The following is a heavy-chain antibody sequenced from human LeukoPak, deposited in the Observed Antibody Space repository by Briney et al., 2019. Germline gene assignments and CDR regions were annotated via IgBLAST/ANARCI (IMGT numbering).Heavy chain of an antibody. Sequence: SQTFSLTCAISGDSVSSNSAAWNWIRQSPSRGLEWLGRTYYRSKWYNDYAVSVKSRITINPDTSKNQFSLQLNSVTPEDTAVYYCARGEYYGSGRFYNWFDPWGQGTLVTVSS. CDR3: ARGEYYGSGRFYNWFDP. CDR1: GDSVSSNSAA. CDR2: TYYRSKWYN. D-gene: IGHD3-10*01. V-gene: IGHV6-1*01. J-gene: IGHJ5*02.